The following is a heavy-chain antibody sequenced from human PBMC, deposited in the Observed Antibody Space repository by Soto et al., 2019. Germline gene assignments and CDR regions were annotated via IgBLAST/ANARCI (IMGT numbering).Heavy chain of an antibody. D-gene: IGHD5-18*01. CDR1: GFTFSSYG. J-gene: IGHJ6*02. CDR3: AKADTAMVEVYDYDGMDV. Sequence: QVQLVESGGGVVQPGRSLRLSCAASGFTFSSYGMHWVRQAPGKGLEWVAVISYDGSNKYYADSVKGRFTISRDNSKNPLYLQMNSLRAEDTAVYYCAKADTAMVEVYDYDGMDVWGQGTTVTVSS. V-gene: IGHV3-30*18. CDR2: ISYDGSNK.